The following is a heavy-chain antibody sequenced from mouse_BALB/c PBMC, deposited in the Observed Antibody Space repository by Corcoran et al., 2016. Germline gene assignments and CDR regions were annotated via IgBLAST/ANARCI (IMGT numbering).Heavy chain of an antibody. CDR1: GYTFTNYG. V-gene: IGHV9-3-1*01. Sequence: QIQLVQSGPEPKKPGETVKISCKASGYTFTNYGMNWVKQAPGKGLKWMGWINTYTGEPTYADDFKGRFAFSLETSASTAYLQINNLKTEDTATDFCAREPYAMYYWGQGTSVTVSS. J-gene: IGHJ4*01. CDR3: AREPYAMYY. CDR2: INTYTGEP.